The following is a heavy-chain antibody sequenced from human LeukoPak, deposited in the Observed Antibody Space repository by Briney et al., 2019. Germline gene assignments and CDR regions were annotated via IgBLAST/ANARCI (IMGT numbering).Heavy chain of an antibody. Sequence: PSETLSLTCTVSSGSISSYYWSWIRQPPGKGLEWIGYIYYSGSTNYNPSLKSRVTMSVDTSKNQFSLKLSSVTAADTAVYYCARAVTGTYGLFQHWGQGTLVTVSS. CDR3: ARAVTGTYGLFQH. D-gene: IGHD1-26*01. J-gene: IGHJ1*01. V-gene: IGHV4-59*01. CDR1: SGSISSYY. CDR2: IYYSGST.